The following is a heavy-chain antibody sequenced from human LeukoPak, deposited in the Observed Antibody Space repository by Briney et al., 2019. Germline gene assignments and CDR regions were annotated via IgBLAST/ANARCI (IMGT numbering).Heavy chain of an antibody. Sequence: PGGSLRLSCAASGFTFSSYSMNWVRQAPGKGLEWVSSISSSSSYIYYADSLKGRFTISRDNAKNSLYLQMNSLRAEDTAVYYCARALTGYYAVGYWGQGTLVTVSS. V-gene: IGHV3-21*01. CDR1: GFTFSSYS. D-gene: IGHD3-9*01. J-gene: IGHJ4*02. CDR3: ARALTGYYAVGY. CDR2: ISSSSSYI.